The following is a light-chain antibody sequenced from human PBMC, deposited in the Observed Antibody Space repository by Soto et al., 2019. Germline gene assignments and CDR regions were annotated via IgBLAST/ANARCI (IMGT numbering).Light chain of an antibody. CDR2: NNN. Sequence: QSVLNQPPSASGTPGQRVTISCSGGSSNIGTNAVNWYQQLPGTAPKLLIYNNNQRPSGVPDRFSGSKSGTSASLAISGLQSEDEADYYCAARDDSLNRYVFGTGTKVTV. V-gene: IGLV1-44*01. J-gene: IGLJ1*01. CDR3: AARDDSLNRYV. CDR1: SSNIGTNA.